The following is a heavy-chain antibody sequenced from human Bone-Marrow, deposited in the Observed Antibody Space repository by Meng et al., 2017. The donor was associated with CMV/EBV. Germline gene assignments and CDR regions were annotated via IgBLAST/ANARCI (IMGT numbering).Heavy chain of an antibody. J-gene: IGHJ4*02. CDR1: GFTFSSYG. CDR2: INSDGSST. V-gene: IGHV3-74*01. D-gene: IGHD3-22*01. CDR3: ARGSTSGLQFIVVITPNFDY. Sequence: GGSLRLSCAVSGFTFSSYGMHWVRQAPGKGLVWVSRINSDGSSTSYADSVKGRFTISRDNAKNTLYLQMNSLRAEDTAVYYCARGSTSGLQFIVVITPNFDYWGQGTLVTVSS.